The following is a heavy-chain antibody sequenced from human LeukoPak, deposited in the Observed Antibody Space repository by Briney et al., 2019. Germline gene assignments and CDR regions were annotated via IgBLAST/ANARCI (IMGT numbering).Heavy chain of an antibody. CDR2: INPKFGGT. V-gene: IGHV1-2*02. D-gene: IGHD4-11*01. J-gene: IGHJ4*02. CDR1: GDTFDGYY. Sequence: ASVTVSRKASGDTFDGYYVHWVRPAPGQGLEWMGWINPKFGGTNYAPKLQVRASMTWDTAINTASMELRSLTSDATAVYYCAAEDTVTRSYDFWGQGTLVTVSS. CDR3: AAEDTVTRSYDF.